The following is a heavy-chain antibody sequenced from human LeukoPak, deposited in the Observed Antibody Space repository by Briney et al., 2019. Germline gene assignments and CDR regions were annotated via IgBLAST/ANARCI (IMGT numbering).Heavy chain of an antibody. CDR1: GFTFSTYW. J-gene: IGHJ4*02. V-gene: IGHV3-7*01. Sequence: PGGSLRLSCAASGFTFSTYWMSWVRQALGKGLEWVANINQDGSEKYYVDSVKGRFTISRDNAKNSLYLHMNSLRAEDTATYYCARDRVWTVLYWGQGTLVTVSS. CDR2: INQDGSEK. CDR3: ARDRVWTVLY. D-gene: IGHD6-13*01.